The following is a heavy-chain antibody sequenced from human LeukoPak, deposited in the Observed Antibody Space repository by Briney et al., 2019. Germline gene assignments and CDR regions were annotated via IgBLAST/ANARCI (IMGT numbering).Heavy chain of an antibody. CDR2: IKEDGSEK. V-gene: IGHV3-7*01. J-gene: IGHJ5*02. Sequence: QSGGSLRLSCAASGFTFSMNWMTWVRQAPGKGLEWVANIKEDGSEKYYVDSVKGRFTISRDNAKNSLYLQMNSLRAEDTAVYYCAGQSRLGYCSGGSCYSQPFDPWGQGTLVTVSS. CDR3: AGQSRLGYCSGGSCYSQPFDP. D-gene: IGHD2-15*01. CDR1: GFTFSMNW.